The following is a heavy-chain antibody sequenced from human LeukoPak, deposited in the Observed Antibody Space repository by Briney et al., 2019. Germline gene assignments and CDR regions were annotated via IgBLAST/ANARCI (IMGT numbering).Heavy chain of an antibody. V-gene: IGHV4-34*01. CDR3: ARDRPLDGYNSWGGTPAFDY. CDR2: INHSGST. J-gene: IGHJ4*02. CDR1: GGSFSGYY. D-gene: IGHD5-24*01. Sequence: KTSETLSLTCAVYGGSFSGYYWSWIRQPPGKGLEWIGEINHSGSTNYNPSLESRVTISVDTSKNQFSLKLSSVTAADTAVYYCARDRPLDGYNSWGGTPAFDYWGQGTLVTVSS.